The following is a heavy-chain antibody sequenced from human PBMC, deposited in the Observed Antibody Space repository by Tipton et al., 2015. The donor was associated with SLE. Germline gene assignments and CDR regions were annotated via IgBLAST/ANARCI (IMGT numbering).Heavy chain of an antibody. J-gene: IGHJ4*02. D-gene: IGHD6-13*01. CDR3: ATRGSSSWYFFDY. CDR1: GFTFSSYW. CDR2: ISHTGST. V-gene: IGHV4-34*08. Sequence: LRLSCAASGFTFSSYWMHWVRQAPGKGLEWIGEISHTGSTNFNPSLKSRVAISADTSKRQFSLKLSSVTAADTAVYYCATRGSSSWYFFDYWGQGTLVTVSS.